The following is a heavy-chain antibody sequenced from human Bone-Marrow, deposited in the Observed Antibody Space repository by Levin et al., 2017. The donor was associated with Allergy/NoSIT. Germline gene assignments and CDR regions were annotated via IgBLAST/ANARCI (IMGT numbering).Heavy chain of an antibody. V-gene: IGHV4-34*01. Sequence: SETLSLTCAVYGGSFSGYYWSWIRQPPGKGLEWIGEINHSGSTNYNPSLKSRVTISVDTSKNQFSLKLSSVTAADTAVYYCARVPREMTTAPIDYYFDYWGQGTLVTVSS. D-gene: IGHD4-17*01. J-gene: IGHJ4*02. CDR2: INHSGST. CDR3: ARVPREMTTAPIDYYFDY. CDR1: GGSFSGYY.